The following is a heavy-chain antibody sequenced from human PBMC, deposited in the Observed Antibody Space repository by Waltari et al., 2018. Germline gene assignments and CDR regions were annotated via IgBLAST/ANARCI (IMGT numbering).Heavy chain of an antibody. CDR3: AKSRLLEWFSAFDS. CDR1: GFTFDDYA. V-gene: IGHV3-9*01. CDR2: ISWNSGSI. D-gene: IGHD3-3*01. Sequence: EVQLVESGGGLVQPGRSLRLSCAASGFTFDDYAMHWVRQAPGKGLEWVSGISWNSGSIGYADSVKGRFTISRDNAKNSLYLQMNSLRAEDTALYYCAKSRLLEWFSAFDSWGQGTLVTVSS. J-gene: IGHJ4*02.